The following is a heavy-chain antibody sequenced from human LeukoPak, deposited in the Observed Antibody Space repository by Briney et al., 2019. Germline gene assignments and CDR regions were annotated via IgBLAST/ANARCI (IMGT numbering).Heavy chain of an antibody. CDR1: GDSVSSNSAA. J-gene: IGHJ5*02. D-gene: IGHD2-2*01. Sequence: SQTLSLTCVLSGDSVSSNSAAWNWIRQSPSRGLEWLGRTYYRSKWYNDYAVSVKSRITINPDTSKNQFSLQLNSVTPEDTAVYYCAREYCSSTSCQNWFDPWGQGTLVTVSS. CDR3: AREYCSSTSCQNWFDP. CDR2: TYYRSKWYN. V-gene: IGHV6-1*01.